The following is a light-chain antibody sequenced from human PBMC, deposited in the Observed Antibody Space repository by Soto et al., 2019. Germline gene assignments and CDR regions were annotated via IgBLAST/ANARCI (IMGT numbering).Light chain of an antibody. CDR3: QQRYSTHRLFT. J-gene: IGKJ2*01. CDR1: QSISRY. CDR2: AAS. Sequence: DIQMTQSPSSLSASVGDRVTITCRASQSISRYLNWYQQKQGKAPKLLIYAASSLQSGAPSRLIGSGSGTDFTHTISSLQPQECETSYCQQRYSTHRLFTLGQGTNLES. V-gene: IGKV1-39*01.